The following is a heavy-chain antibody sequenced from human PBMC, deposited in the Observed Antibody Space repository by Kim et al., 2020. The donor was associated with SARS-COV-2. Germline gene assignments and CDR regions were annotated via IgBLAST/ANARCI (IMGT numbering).Heavy chain of an antibody. J-gene: IGHJ6*02. CDR1: GFTFSSYA. Sequence: GGSLRLSCAASGFTFSSYAMHWVRQAPGKGLEWVAVISYDGSNKYYADSVKGRFTISRDNSKNTLYLQMNSLRAEDTAVYYCARDTSVRSSSWYLVTMKHGGFSGMDVWGQGTTVTVSS. CDR2: ISYDGSNK. D-gene: IGHD6-13*01. CDR3: ARDTSVRSSSWYLVTMKHGGFSGMDV. V-gene: IGHV3-30*04.